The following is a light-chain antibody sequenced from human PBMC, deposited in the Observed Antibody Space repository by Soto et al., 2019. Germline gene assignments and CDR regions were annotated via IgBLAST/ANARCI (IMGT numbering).Light chain of an antibody. V-gene: IGLV2-23*01. CDR2: EGS. J-gene: IGLJ1*01. Sequence: QSVLTQPASVSGSLGQSITISCAGSSSDVGNYNLVPWYQQHPGKAPKFMIYEGSKRPSGVSDRFSGSKSGNTASLTISGLQAEDEADYYCCSYAGTGTWIFGTGTKLTVL. CDR3: CSYAGTGTWI. CDR1: SSDVGNYNL.